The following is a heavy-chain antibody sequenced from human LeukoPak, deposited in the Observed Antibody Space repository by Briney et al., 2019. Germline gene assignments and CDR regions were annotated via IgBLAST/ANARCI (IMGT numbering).Heavy chain of an antibody. V-gene: IGHV4-39*01. CDR1: GGSISSSSYY. CDR2: IYYSGNT. CDR3: ARRRDYYYYMDV. Sequence: SETLSLTCTVSGGSISSSSYYWGWIRQPPGKGLEWIGSIYYSGNTYYNPSLKSRVTISVDTSKNQFSLKLSSVTAADTAVYYCARRRDYYYYMDVWGKGTTVTISS. J-gene: IGHJ6*03.